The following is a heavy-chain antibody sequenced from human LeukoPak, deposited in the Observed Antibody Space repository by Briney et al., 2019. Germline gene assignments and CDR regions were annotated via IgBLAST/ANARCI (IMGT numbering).Heavy chain of an antibody. D-gene: IGHD3-16*01. V-gene: IGHV4-39*02. CDR2: IYYSGST. CDR3: ARLVLSYGNAFDH. CDR1: GGSISSSSYY. Sequence: SETLSLTCTVSGGSISSSSYYWGWIRQPPGKGLEWIGSIYYSGSTYYNPSLKSRVTISVDTSKNHFSLRLSSVTAADTAVYYCARLVLSYGNAFDHWGQGTLVTASS. J-gene: IGHJ4*02.